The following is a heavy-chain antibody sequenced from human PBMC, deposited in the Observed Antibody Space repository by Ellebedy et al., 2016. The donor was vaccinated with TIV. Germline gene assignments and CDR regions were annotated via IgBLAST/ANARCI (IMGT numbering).Heavy chain of an antibody. Sequence: GESLKISCAASGFTFNSYNMHWVRQAPGKGLEWVSSIGSSSGYIYYADSVKGRFTISRENAKNALFLQMDGLRVDDSAVYYCVGFGVFNLWGQGAPVTVSS. CDR3: VGFGVFNL. CDR2: IGSSSGYI. V-gene: IGHV3-21*01. D-gene: IGHD3-3*01. J-gene: IGHJ5*02. CDR1: GFTFNSYN.